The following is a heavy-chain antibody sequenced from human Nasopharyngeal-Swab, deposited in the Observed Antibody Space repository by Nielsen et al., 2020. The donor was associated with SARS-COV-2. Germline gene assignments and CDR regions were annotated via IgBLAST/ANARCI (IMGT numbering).Heavy chain of an antibody. CDR3: ARGNGSYYLYIWDN. CDR1: GFTFTSYA. V-gene: IGHV3-30*04. J-gene: IGHJ4*02. CDR2: ISYDGSSS. D-gene: IGHD1-26*01. Sequence: GESLKISCAASGFTFTSYAMHWVRQAPGKGLEWVAVISYDGSSSYYADSVKGRFIISRDNSKNTLYLRMNSLRAEGTAVYYCARGNGSYYLYIWDNWGQGTLVTVSS.